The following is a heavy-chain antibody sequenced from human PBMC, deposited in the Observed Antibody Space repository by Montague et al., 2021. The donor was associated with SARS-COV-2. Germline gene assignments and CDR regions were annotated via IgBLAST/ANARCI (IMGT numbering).Heavy chain of an antibody. V-gene: IGHV4-59*08. Sequence: SETLSLTCTVSGGSISSFYWSWFRQPPGKGLEWIGYISDSGSTNYNPSLTSRVTMSVDTSKNQFPLKVNSVTAADTAVYYCARHYSGTLPAVYWGQGTLVTVSS. CDR2: ISDSGST. D-gene: IGHD4-23*01. J-gene: IGHJ4*02. CDR1: GGSISSFY. CDR3: ARHYSGTLPAVY.